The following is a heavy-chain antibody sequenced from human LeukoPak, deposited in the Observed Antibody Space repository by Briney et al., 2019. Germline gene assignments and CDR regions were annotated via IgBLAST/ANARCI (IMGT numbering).Heavy chain of an antibody. CDR2: IYYSGST. CDR1: GGSVSSGRYY. D-gene: IGHD6-19*01. Sequence: PSETLSLTCSVSGGSVSSGRYYWSWIRQSPGKGLEWIGHIYYSGSTNYNPSLKSRVTISVDTSKKEVSLKVSSVTAADTAVYYCARQLAGPNGYLDLWGRGTLVTVSS. V-gene: IGHV4-61*01. CDR3: ARQLAGPNGYLDL. J-gene: IGHJ2*01.